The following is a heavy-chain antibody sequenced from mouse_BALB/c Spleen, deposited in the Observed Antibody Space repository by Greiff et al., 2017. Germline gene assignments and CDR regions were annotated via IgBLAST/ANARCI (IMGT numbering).Heavy chain of an antibody. Sequence: EVQVVESGGGLVQPGGSRKLSCAASGFTFSSYAMSWVRQTPEKRLEWVASISSGGSTYYPDSVKGRFTITRDNARNTLYLQMSSLKSEDTAMYYCARHYYGSSPYFDYWGQGTTLTVSS. V-gene: IGHV5-6-5*01. CDR1: GFTFSSYA. CDR2: ISSGGST. D-gene: IGHD1-1*01. CDR3: ARHYYGSSPYFDY. J-gene: IGHJ2*01.